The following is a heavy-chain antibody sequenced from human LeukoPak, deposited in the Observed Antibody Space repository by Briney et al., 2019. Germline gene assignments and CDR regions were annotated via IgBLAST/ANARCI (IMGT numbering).Heavy chain of an antibody. CDR3: ARDPHSRYCSSTSCYTDNWFDP. J-gene: IGHJ5*02. Sequence: GGSLRLSCAASGFTFSSYSMNWVRQAPGKGLEWVSSISSSSSYIYYADSVKGRFTISRDNAKNSLYLQMNSLRAEDTAVYYCARDPHSRYCSSTSCYTDNWFDPWGQGTLVTVSS. CDR1: GFTFSSYS. D-gene: IGHD2-2*02. V-gene: IGHV3-21*01. CDR2: ISSSSSYI.